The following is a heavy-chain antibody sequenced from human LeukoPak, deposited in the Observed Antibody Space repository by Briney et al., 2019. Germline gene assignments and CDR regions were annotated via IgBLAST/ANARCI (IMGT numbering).Heavy chain of an antibody. V-gene: IGHV3-30*02. D-gene: IGHD1-1*01. J-gene: IGHJ4*02. CDR3: VKDRAGHWTFDY. Sequence: SGGSLRLSCAASGFTFSSDAMHWVRQAPGKGLEWVAIILSDGSKTYYPDSVRGRFTISRDNSKNTLYLQMNSLRDEDTAGYYCVKDRAGHWTFDYWGQGTLVTVSS. CDR2: ILSDGSKT. CDR1: GFTFSSDA.